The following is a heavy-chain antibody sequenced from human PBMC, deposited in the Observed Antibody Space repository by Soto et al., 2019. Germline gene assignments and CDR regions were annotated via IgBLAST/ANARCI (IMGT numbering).Heavy chain of an antibody. Sequence: QVQLVESGGGVVQPGRSLRLSCAASGFTFSSYGMHWVRQAPGKGLEWVAVISYDGSNKYYADSVKGRFTISRDNSKNTLYLQMNSLRAEDTAVYYCAKGEVRETDHWGQGTLVTVSS. CDR3: AKGEVRETDH. CDR2: ISYDGSNK. J-gene: IGHJ4*02. CDR1: GFTFSSYG. V-gene: IGHV3-30*18.